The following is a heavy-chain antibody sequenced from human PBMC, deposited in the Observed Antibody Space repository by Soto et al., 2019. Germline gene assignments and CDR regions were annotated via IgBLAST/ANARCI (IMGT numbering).Heavy chain of an antibody. CDR1: GVTFSSYS. CDR2: ISSSSSYI. J-gene: IGHJ4*02. Sequence: GSLRLACASSGVTFSSYSMNLVRQAPGKGREWVSSISSSSSYIYYADSVKGRFTISRDNAKNSLYLQMNSLRAEDTAVYYCARMVYYGSGSYYNGPHFDYWGQGTLVTVSS. CDR3: ARMVYYGSGSYYNGPHFDY. V-gene: IGHV3-21*01. D-gene: IGHD3-10*01.